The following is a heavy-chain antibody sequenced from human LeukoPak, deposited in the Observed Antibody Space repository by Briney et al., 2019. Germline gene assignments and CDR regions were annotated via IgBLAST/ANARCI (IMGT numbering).Heavy chain of an antibody. D-gene: IGHD1-26*01. V-gene: IGHV1-2*04. Sequence: ASVKVSCKASGYTFTGYYMHWVRQAPGQGLEWMGWINPNSGGTNYAQKFQGWVTMTRDTSISTAYMELSRLRSDDTAVYYCARGRLVGATFFDYWGQGTLVTVSS. CDR2: INPNSGGT. J-gene: IGHJ4*02. CDR3: ARGRLVGATFFDY. CDR1: GYTFTGYY.